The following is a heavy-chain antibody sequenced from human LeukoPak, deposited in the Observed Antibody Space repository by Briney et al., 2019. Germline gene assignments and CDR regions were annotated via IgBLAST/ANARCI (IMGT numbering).Heavy chain of an antibody. Sequence: ASVKVSFKASGCTFSSYPISWVRQAPGQGLEWMGRIIPIFGTANYAQKLQGRVTITTGESTRTGYMELSSLRAEDTGVYYCARETYYYDSSGYYGGGYWGQGTLVTVSS. CDR2: IIPIFGTA. CDR1: GCTFSSYP. J-gene: IGHJ4*02. D-gene: IGHD3-22*01. V-gene: IGHV1-69*05. CDR3: ARETYYYDSSGYYGGGY.